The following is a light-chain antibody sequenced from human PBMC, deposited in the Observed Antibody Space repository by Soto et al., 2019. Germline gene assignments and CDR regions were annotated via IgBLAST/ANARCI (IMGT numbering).Light chain of an antibody. CDR2: DVS. CDR1: SGDVGGYNY. Sequence: QSALTQPASVSGSPGQSITISCTGTSGDVGGYNYVSWYQQHPGKAPKLMIYDVSNRPSGVSDRFTGSKSGNTASLTISGVQAEDEADYYCSSYTSSSTLVVFGGGTKLTV. V-gene: IGLV2-14*01. CDR3: SSYTSSSTLVV. J-gene: IGLJ2*01.